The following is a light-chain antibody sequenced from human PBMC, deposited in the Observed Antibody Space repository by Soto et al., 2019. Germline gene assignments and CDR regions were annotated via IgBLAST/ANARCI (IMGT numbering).Light chain of an antibody. J-gene: IGKJ5*01. V-gene: IGKV3D-20*01. CDR2: GAS. CDR1: QSVSSSY. Sequence: RATLSCGASQSVSSSYLAWYQQKPGLAPRLLIYGASTRATGLPARFSGSGSGTEFTLIISRLEPEDFAVYYCQQYDNSPITFGQGTRLEIK. CDR3: QQYDNSPIT.